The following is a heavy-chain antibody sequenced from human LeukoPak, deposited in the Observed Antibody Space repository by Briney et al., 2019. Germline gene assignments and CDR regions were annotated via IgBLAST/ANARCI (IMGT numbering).Heavy chain of an antibody. CDR2: INSDGSGT. D-gene: IGHD6-13*01. V-gene: IGHV3-74*01. Sequence: PGGSLRLSCAASGFTFSRYYMHWVRQAPGKGLVWVSRINSDGSGTTYADSVKGRFTVSRDNAKNTLYLQMNSLRVEDTATYYCTRVFAGDEYSSSGYWGQGTLVTVSS. CDR3: TRVFAGDEYSSSGY. CDR1: GFTFSRYY. J-gene: IGHJ4*02.